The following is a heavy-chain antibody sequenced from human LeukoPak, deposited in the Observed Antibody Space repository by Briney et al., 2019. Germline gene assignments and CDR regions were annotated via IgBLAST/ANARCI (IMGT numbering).Heavy chain of an antibody. V-gene: IGHV3-7*01. D-gene: IGHD2-15*01. J-gene: IGHJ4*02. CDR1: GFSFSSYW. Sequence: GGSLRLSCVASGFSFSSYWMSWVRQTPGEGLEWVANIKQEGSARYYVDSVTGRFTISRDNAMNSLYLQMNSLRVEDTAVYYCARAGGYCGRISCPYYFDYWGQGSLVAVSS. CDR3: ARAGGYCGRISCPYYFDY. CDR2: IKQEGSAR.